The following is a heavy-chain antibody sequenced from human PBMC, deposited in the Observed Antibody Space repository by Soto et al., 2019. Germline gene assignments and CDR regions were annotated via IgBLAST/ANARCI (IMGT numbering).Heavy chain of an antibody. CDR3: AKHRGVVVPARFDY. CDR1: GFTFSSYA. CDR2: ISGSGGTI. V-gene: IGHV3-23*01. D-gene: IGHD2-2*01. Sequence: EVQLLESGGGFVQPGGSLRLSCAASGFTFSSYAMSWVRQAPGKGLEWVSAISGSGGTIYYADSVKGRFTISRDNSKNTLYLQMNSLRAEDTAVYYCAKHRGVVVPARFDYWGQGTLVTVSS. J-gene: IGHJ4*02.